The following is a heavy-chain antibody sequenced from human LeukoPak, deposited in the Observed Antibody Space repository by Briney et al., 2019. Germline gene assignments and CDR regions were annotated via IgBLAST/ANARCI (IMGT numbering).Heavy chain of an antibody. D-gene: IGHD3-22*01. J-gene: IGHJ4*02. CDR3: AKDMVEYYYDSSGYYGY. CDR1: GFTFDDYA. CDR2: ISGDGGST. V-gene: IGHV3-43*02. Sequence: GGSLRLSCAASGFTFDDYAMHWVRHAPGKGLEWVSLISGDGGSTYYADSVKGRFTISRDNSKNSLYLQMNSLRTEDTALYYCAKDMVEYYYDSSGYYGYWGQGTLVTVSS.